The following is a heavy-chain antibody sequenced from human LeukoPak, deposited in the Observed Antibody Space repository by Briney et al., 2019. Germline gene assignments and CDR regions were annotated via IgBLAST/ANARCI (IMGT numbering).Heavy chain of an antibody. CDR1: GGTFSSYA. V-gene: IGHV1-69*05. CDR3: AREGYSGYDVRNNWFDP. CDR2: IIPIFGTA. D-gene: IGHD5-12*01. J-gene: IGHJ5*02. Sequence: SVKVSCKASGGTFSSYAISWVRQAPGQGLEWMGGIIPIFGTANYAQKFQGRVTITTDESTSTAYMELSSLRSEDTAVYYCAREGYSGYDVRNNWFDPWGREPWSPSPQ.